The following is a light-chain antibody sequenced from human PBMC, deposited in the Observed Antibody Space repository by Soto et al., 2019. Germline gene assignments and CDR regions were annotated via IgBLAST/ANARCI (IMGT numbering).Light chain of an antibody. Sequence: DIQMTQSPSTLSAFVGDRVTITCRASQIISDWLAWYQQKPGQAPKLLIYNASILHSGVPSRFTGSGSGTEFTLTISSLQPDDFATYYCQEYNTYSLTFGGGSKVEIK. J-gene: IGKJ4*02. CDR1: QIISDW. CDR2: NAS. CDR3: QEYNTYSLT. V-gene: IGKV1-5*03.